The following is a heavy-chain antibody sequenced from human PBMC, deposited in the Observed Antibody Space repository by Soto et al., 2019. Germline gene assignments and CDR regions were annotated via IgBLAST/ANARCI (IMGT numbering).Heavy chain of an antibody. CDR1: GFTFSSYA. V-gene: IGHV3-23*01. CDR2: ISGSGGST. J-gene: IGHJ4*02. Sequence: PGGSLRLSCAASGFTFSSYAMRWVRQAPGKGLEWVSSISGSGGSTYYADSVKGRFTISRDNSKNTLYLQMNSLRAEDTAVYYCAQTRHPTYYYDSSGYYSGWGQGTLVTVSS. CDR3: AQTRHPTYYYDSSGYYSG. D-gene: IGHD3-22*01.